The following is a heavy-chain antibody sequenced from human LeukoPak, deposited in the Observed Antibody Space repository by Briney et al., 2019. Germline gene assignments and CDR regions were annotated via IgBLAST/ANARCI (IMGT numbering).Heavy chain of an antibody. J-gene: IGHJ4*02. CDR3: AGGTTPLFDY. CDR2: IYYSGST. D-gene: IGHD1-7*01. V-gene: IGHV4-39*01. CDR1: GGSISSSSYY. Sequence: SETLSLTCTVSGGSISSSSYYWGWIRQPPGKGLEWIGSIYYSGSTYYNPSLKSRVTISVDTSKNQFSLKLSSVTAADTAVYYCAGGTTPLFDYWGQGTLVTVSS.